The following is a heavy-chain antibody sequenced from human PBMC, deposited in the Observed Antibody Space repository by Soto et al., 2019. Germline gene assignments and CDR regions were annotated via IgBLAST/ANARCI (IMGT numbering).Heavy chain of an antibody. Sequence: QVQLVQSGAEVKKPGASVKVSCKASGYTFTSYGISWVRQAPGQGLEWMGWISAYNGNTNYAQKLQGRVTITTDTSTSTAYMELRSLRSDDTAVYYCARDEEAAVTTGYYYYGMDVWGQGTTVTVSS. V-gene: IGHV1-18*01. CDR3: ARDEEAAVTTGYYYYGMDV. CDR2: ISAYNGNT. D-gene: IGHD4-17*01. J-gene: IGHJ6*02. CDR1: GYTFTSYG.